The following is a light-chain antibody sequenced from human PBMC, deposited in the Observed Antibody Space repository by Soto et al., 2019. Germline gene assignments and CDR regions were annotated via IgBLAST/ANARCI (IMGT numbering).Light chain of an antibody. CDR3: QQYNNWPPIT. V-gene: IGKV3-15*01. CDR2: GAS. J-gene: IGKJ4*01. CDR1: QSIGGD. Sequence: EIVMTQSPATLSVSPGERATLSCRASQSIGGDLAWFQQKPGQTPRLLIYGASVRATGTPARFSGRGSGTEFTLTISRLQSEDVAVYYCQQYNNWPPITFGGGTKVEIK.